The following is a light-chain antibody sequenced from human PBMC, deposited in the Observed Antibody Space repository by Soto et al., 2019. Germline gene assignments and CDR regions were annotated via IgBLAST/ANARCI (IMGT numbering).Light chain of an antibody. V-gene: IGKV3-11*01. CDR1: QSVSSY. J-gene: IGKJ4*01. CDR2: EAS. CDR3: QHLSNWLS. Sequence: EIVLTQSPATLSLSPGERATLSCRASQSVSSYLAWYQQTPGQAPRLLIDEASNRATGIPARFSVIGFMIGRPPRSTLLAPADLLRYFGQHLSNWLSFGRGIRG.